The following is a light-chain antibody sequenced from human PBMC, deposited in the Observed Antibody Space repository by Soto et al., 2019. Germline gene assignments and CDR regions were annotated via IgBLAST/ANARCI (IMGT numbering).Light chain of an antibody. CDR3: QQYSTYSWT. CDR1: QSISTW. V-gene: IGKV1-5*01. J-gene: IGKJ1*01. CDR2: DAS. Sequence: DIQMTQSPSTLSASVGDRVTITCRASQSISTWLAWYQQKPGKAPNLLIYDASTLQSGVPSRFSGSGSATEFTLTISSLQAEDVAIYYCQQYSTYSWTFGQGTKVDIK.